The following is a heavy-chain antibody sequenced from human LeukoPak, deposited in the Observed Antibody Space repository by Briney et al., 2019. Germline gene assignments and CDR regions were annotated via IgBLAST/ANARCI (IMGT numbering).Heavy chain of an antibody. V-gene: IGHV5-51*01. CDR2: IYPGDSDT. CDR1: GSIFTSYW. J-gene: IGHJ3*02. Sequence: GASLQISCKGSGSIFTSYWIGWVRQVPGKGLEWMGIIYPGDSDTRYSPSFQGQVTISADKSISTAYLQWSSLKASDTAMYYCASLGYYYDSSGYSPLAFDIWGQGTMVTVSS. D-gene: IGHD3-22*01. CDR3: ASLGYYYDSSGYSPLAFDI.